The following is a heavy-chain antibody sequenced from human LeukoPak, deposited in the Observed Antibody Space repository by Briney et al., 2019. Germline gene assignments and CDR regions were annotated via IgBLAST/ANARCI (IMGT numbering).Heavy chain of an antibody. CDR1: GYSISSGYY. D-gene: IGHD5-12*01. J-gene: IGHJ4*02. CDR2: IYHGRST. V-gene: IGHV4-38-2*02. Sequence: PETLSLTCSVSGYSISSGYYWAWARQPPGKGLEWIGKIYHGRSTYYNPSLKSRVTISVDTSNNQFSLKLSSVTAADTAVYYCARHEGRDVVATRQPINYWGQGTLVTVSS. CDR3: ARHEGRDVVATRQPINY.